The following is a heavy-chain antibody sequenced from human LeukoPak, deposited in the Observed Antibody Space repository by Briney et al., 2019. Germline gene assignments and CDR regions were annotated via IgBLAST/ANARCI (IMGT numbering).Heavy chain of an antibody. CDR1: GYTFTNYG. CDR2: ISAYNGNT. CDR3: ARIGCSRTSCYGNSVDP. D-gene: IGHD2-2*01. J-gene: IGHJ5*02. V-gene: IGHV1-18*01. Sequence: GASVKVSCKASGYTFTNYGINWVRQAPGRGLEWMGWISAYNGNTHYAQKFQGRVTMTTDTSTSTAYMELRSLTADDTAVYYCARIGCSRTSCYGNSVDPWGQGTLVTVSS.